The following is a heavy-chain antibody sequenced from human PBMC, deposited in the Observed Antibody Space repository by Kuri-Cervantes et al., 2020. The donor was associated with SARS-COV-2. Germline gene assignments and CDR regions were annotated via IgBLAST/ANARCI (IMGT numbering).Heavy chain of an antibody. J-gene: IGHJ5*02. CDR3: ASARVGVLDL. CDR1: GFTFSSYS. CDR2: ISSSSSTI. V-gene: IGHV3-48*01. Sequence: LSLTCAASGFTFSSYSMNWVRQAPGKGLEWVSYISSSSSTIYYADSVKGRFTISRDNSKNTLYLQINSLRSEDTAIFYCASARVGVLDLWGQGALVTVSS. D-gene: IGHD2-21*01.